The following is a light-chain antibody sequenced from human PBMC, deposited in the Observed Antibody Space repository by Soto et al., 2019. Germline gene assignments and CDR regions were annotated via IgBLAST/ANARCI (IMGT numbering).Light chain of an antibody. CDR2: ASS. Sequence: DIQMTQSPSSLSASVGDRVTITCRASQAISNYLAWYQQKPGKVPTLLISASSTLQSGVPSRFSGSGSGTDFTFAISSLQGEDVANYYCQNFNAVHTFGGGTKVEI. J-gene: IGKJ4*01. CDR3: QNFNAVHT. CDR1: QAISNY. V-gene: IGKV1-27*01.